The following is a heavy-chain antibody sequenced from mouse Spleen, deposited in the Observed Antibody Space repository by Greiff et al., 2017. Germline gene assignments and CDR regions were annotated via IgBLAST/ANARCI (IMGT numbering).Heavy chain of an antibody. J-gene: IGHJ2*01. Sequence: QVQLQQSGAELVRPGASVTLSCKASGYTFTDYEMHWVKQTPVHGLEWIGAIDPETGGTAYNQKFKGKAILTADKSSSTAYMELRSLTSEDSAVYYCTRRYDYDDGDYWGQGTTLTVSS. CDR1: GYTFTDYE. D-gene: IGHD2-4*01. V-gene: IGHV1-15*01. CDR3: TRRYDYDDGDY. CDR2: IDPETGGT.